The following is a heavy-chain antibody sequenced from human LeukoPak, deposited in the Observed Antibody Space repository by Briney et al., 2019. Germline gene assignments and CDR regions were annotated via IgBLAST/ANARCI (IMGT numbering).Heavy chain of an antibody. D-gene: IGHD4-17*01. V-gene: IGHV3-33*06. J-gene: IGHJ4*02. CDR2: LWYDGSNK. CDR3: AKAANDYGDYVLDY. CDR1: GFTFSSYG. Sequence: GRSLRLSCAASGFTFSSYGMHWVRQAPGKGLEWVAVLWYDGSNKYYADSVKGRFTISRDNSKNTLYLQMNSLRAEDTAVYYCAKAANDYGDYVLDYWGQGTLVTVSS.